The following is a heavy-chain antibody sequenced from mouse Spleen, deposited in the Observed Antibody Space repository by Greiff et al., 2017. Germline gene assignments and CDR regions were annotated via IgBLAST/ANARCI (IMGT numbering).Heavy chain of an antibody. J-gene: IGHJ2*01. D-gene: IGHD2-13*01. Sequence: DVTLVESGGGLVQPGGSLKLSCAASGFTFSSYTMSWVRQTPEKRLEWVAYISNGGGSTYYPDTVKGRFTISRDNAKNTLYLQMSSLKSEDTAMYYCARHGDYYFDYWGQGTTLPVSS. CDR3: ARHGDYYFDY. V-gene: IGHV5-12-2*01. CDR1: GFTFSSYT. CDR2: ISNGGGST.